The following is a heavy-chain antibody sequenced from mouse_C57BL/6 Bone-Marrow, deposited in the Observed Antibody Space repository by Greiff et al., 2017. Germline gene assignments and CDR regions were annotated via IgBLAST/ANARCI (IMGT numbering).Heavy chain of an antibody. CDR3: ARDEGGDYFDY. CDR1: GFTFSDYY. Sequence: EVMLVESEGGLVQPGSSMKLSCTASGFTFSDYYMAWVRQVPEKGLEWVANINYDGSSTYYLDSLKSRFIISRDNAKNILYLQMSSLKSEDTATXYCARDEGGDYFDYWGQGTTLTVSS. J-gene: IGHJ2*01. CDR2: INYDGSST. V-gene: IGHV5-16*01. D-gene: IGHD2-13*01.